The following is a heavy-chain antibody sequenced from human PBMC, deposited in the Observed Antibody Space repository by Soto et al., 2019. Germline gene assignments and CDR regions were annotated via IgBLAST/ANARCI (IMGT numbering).Heavy chain of an antibody. CDR2: IIPIFGTA. V-gene: IGHV1-69*13. J-gene: IGHJ6*02. CDR3: ARARVGTSSDHSYGMDV. Sequence: ALVKVSCKASGGTFSSYAISWVRQAPGQGLEWMGGIIPIFGTANYAQKFQGRVTITADESTSTAYMELSSLRSEDTAVYYCARARVGTSSDHSYGMDVWGQGTTVTVS. CDR1: GGTFSSYA. D-gene: IGHD2-2*01.